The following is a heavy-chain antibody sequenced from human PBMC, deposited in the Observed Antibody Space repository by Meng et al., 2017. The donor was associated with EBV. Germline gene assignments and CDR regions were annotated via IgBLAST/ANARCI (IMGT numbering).Heavy chain of an antibody. CDR1: GYAFTSYI. D-gene: IGHD2-21*01. CDR2: INVGVGYT. CDR3: VRGPPVGVPGPGDY. Sequence: QVLLFQSVAEVKNPGDSVKVSCKAAGYAFTSYILHWVRQAPGQRLEWMGWINVGVGYTKYSQKFQGRVTISSDTSATTGYMELSSLRSEDTAVYYCVRGPPVGVPGPGDYWGQGTLVTVSS. V-gene: IGHV1-3*01. J-gene: IGHJ4*02.